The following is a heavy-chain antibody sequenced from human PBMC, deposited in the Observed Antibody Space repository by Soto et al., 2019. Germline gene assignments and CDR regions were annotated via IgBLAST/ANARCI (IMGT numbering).Heavy chain of an antibody. J-gene: IGHJ5*02. D-gene: IGHD3-16*01. CDR2: ISSSSSYI. Sequence: EVQLVESGGGLVKPGGSLRLSCAASGFTFSSYSMNWVRQAPGKGLEWVSSISSSSSYIYYADSVKGRFTISRDNAKNSLYLQMNSLRADDTAVYYCARAGSWGIYPLGQGTLVTVSS. V-gene: IGHV3-21*01. CDR3: ARAGSWGIYP. CDR1: GFTFSSYS.